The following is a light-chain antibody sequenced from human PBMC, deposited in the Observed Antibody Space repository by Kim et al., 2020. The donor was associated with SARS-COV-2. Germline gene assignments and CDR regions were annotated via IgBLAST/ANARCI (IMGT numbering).Light chain of an antibody. V-gene: IGLV3-1*01. Sequence: VSPGQTASITCSGDKLGDKYACWYQQKPGQSPGLVIYQDTKRPSGIPERFSGSNSGNTATLTISGTQAMDEADYYCQAWDSSTKVFGTGTKVTV. CDR2: QDT. J-gene: IGLJ1*01. CDR1: KLGDKY. CDR3: QAWDSSTKV.